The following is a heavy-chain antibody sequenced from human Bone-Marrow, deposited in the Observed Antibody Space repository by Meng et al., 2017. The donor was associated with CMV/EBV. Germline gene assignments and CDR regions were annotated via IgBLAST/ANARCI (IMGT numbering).Heavy chain of an antibody. CDR1: GSSISSGDYY. Sequence: SGSSISSGDYYWSWIRQPPGKGLEWIGYIYYSGSTYYNPSLKSRVTISVDTSKNQFSLKLSSVTAADTAVYYCARLTVVPAGDGVDYWGQGTLVTVSS. J-gene: IGHJ4*02. CDR3: ARLTVVPAGDGVDY. D-gene: IGHD2-2*01. V-gene: IGHV4-30-4*08. CDR2: IYYSGST.